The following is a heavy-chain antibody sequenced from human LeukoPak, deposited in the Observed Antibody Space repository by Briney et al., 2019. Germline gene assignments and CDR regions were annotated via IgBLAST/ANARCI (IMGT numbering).Heavy chain of an antibody. J-gene: IGHJ4*01. V-gene: IGHV4-34*01. CDR1: GGSFSGYY. Sequence: SETLSLTCAVYGGSFSGYYWTWIREPPGKGLEWIGEINHSGTTHYNPSLNSRVTISIDTSKIQFSLKLTSVTASDTAVYYCARASYVSFDYWGHGTLVTASS. CDR3: ARASYVSFDY. D-gene: IGHD3-10*02. CDR2: INHSGTT.